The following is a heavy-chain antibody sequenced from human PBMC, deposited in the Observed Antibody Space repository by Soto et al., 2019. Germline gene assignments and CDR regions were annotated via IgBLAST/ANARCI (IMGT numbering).Heavy chain of an antibody. Sequence: GGSLRLSCAASGFTFSSYAMSWVRQAPGKGLEWVSAISGSGGSTYYADSVKGRFTISRDNSKNTLYLQMNSLRAEDTAVYYCAKILGYCSGGSCYQSVGYFDYWGQGTLVTVSS. CDR2: ISGSGGST. D-gene: IGHD2-15*01. V-gene: IGHV3-23*01. CDR1: GFTFSSYA. CDR3: AKILGYCSGGSCYQSVGYFDY. J-gene: IGHJ4*02.